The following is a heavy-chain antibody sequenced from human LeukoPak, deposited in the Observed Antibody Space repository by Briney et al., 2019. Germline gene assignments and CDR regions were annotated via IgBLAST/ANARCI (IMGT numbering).Heavy chain of an antibody. CDR3: ARDRGDTLLVNLLDY. CDR1: GFTFSSYA. Sequence: GGSLRLSCAASGFTFSSYAMHWVRQAPGKGLEWVAVISYDGNNKYYADSVKGRFTISRDNSKTTLYLQMDSLRTEDTAVYYCARDRGDTLLVNLLDYWGQGTLVTVSS. D-gene: IGHD5-18*01. J-gene: IGHJ4*02. CDR2: ISYDGNNK. V-gene: IGHV3-30*03.